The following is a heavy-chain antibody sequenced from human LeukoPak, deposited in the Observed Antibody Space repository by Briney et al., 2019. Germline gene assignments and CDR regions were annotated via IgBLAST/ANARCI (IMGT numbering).Heavy chain of an antibody. D-gene: IGHD5-18*01. CDR2: ISYTGST. CDR1: GGSFSGYY. V-gene: IGHV4-59*08. CDR3: ARRGYSYETYYFDY. J-gene: IGHJ4*02. Sequence: SETLSLTCAVYGGSFSGYYWSWIRQPPGKGLEWIGHISYTGSTNYNPSLKSRVTISIDTSKNQFSLKLSSVTAADTAVYYCARRGYSYETYYFDYWGQGALVTVSS.